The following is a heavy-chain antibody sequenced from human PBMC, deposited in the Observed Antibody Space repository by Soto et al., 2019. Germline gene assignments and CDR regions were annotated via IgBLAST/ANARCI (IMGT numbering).Heavy chain of an antibody. CDR3: ARPDQYCSGISCYWVY. V-gene: IGHV4-39*01. CDR2: IYYSEST. D-gene: IGHD2-15*01. CDR1: GGSISSSSYY. Sequence: QLQLQESGPGLVKPSETLSLTCTVSGGSISSSSYYWGWIRQPPGKGLEWIGSIYYSESTNYNPSLKSRVTISVDTSKNQFSLKLSSVTAADTAVYYCARPDQYCSGISCYWVYWGQGTLVTVSS. J-gene: IGHJ4*02.